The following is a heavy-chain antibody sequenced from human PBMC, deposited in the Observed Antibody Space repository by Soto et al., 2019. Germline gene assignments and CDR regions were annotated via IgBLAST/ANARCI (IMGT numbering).Heavy chain of an antibody. CDR2: VSPYNGNT. J-gene: IGHJ6*02. CDR3: VRGGILEANRPYYYYGLDV. V-gene: IGHV1-18*01. Sequence: GASVKVSCKVFGYTFTTYGLSWVRQAPGQGLEWMGWVSPYNGNTYYAPGLQGRVTMTADTSTNKAYMSLRSLRSDDTAIYYCVRGGILEANRPYYYYGLDVWGQGTPVTVS. D-gene: IGHD1-1*01. CDR1: GYTFTTYG.